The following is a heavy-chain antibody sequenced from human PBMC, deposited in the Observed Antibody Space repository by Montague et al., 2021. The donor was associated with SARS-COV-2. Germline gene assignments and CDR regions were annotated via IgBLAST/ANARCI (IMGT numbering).Heavy chain of an antibody. J-gene: IGHJ3*02. D-gene: IGHD3-9*01. CDR1: GGSISSYY. CDR3: ARTYYDILTGYYNRGAFDI. Sequence: SETLSLTCTVPGGSISSYYWSWIRQPPGKGLEWIGYIYYSGSTXXXPSXXXRVTISVDTSKNQFSLKLSSVTAADTAVYYCARTYYDILTGYYNRGAFDIWGQGTMVTVSS. V-gene: IGHV4-59*08. CDR2: IYYSGST.